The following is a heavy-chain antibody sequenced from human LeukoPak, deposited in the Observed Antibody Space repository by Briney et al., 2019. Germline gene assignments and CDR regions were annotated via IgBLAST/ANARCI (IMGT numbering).Heavy chain of an antibody. CDR2: IYYSGST. J-gene: IGHJ5*02. CDR1: GGSVSSSSYY. Sequence: SETLSLTCTVSGGSVSSSSYYWGWIRQPPGKGLEWIGSIYYSGSTYYNPSLKSRVTISVDTSKNQFSLKLSSVTAADTAVYYCARPGSMKGFDPWGQGTLVTVSS. CDR3: ARPGSMKGFDP. V-gene: IGHV4-39*07. D-gene: IGHD2/OR15-2a*01.